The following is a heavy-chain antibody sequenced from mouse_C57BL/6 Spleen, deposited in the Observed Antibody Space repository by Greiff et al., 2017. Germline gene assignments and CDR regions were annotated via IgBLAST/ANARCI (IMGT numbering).Heavy chain of an antibody. J-gene: IGHJ2*01. CDR1: GYTFTSYW. CDR2: IHPNSGST. V-gene: IGHV1-64*01. D-gene: IGHD1-1*01. Sequence: QVHVKQPGAELVKPGASVKLSCKASGYTFTSYWMHWVKQRPGQGLEWIGMIHPNSGSTNYNEKFKSKATLTVDKSSSTAYMQLSSLTSEDSAVYYCARSSVVAKGDYWGQGTTLTVSS. CDR3: ARSSVVAKGDY.